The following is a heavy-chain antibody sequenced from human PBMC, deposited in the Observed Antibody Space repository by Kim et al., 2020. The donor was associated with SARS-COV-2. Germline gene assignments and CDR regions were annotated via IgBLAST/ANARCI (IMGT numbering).Heavy chain of an antibody. CDR2: IYPGDSDT. J-gene: IGHJ5*02. Sequence: GESLKISCKGSGYSFTSYWIGWVRQMPGKGLEWMGIIYPGDSDTRYSPSFQGQVTISADKSISTAYLQWSSLKASDTAMYYCARQTPPRWGSGSGNWFDPWGQGTLVTVSS. D-gene: IGHD3-10*01. V-gene: IGHV5-51*01. CDR3: ARQTPPRWGSGSGNWFDP. CDR1: GYSFTSYW.